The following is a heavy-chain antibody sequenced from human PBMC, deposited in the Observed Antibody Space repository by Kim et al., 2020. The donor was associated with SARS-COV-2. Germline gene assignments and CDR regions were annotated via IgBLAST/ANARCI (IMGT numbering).Heavy chain of an antibody. CDR1: GFTFSSYS. Sequence: GGSLRLSCAASGFTFSSYSMNWVRQAPGKGLEWVSYISSSSSTIYYADSVKGRFTISRDNAKNSLYLQMNSLRDEDTAVYYCARRIVVVPAAIRAGNYYYGMDVWGQGTTVTVSS. J-gene: IGHJ6*02. CDR2: ISSSSSTI. CDR3: ARRIVVVPAAIRAGNYYYGMDV. D-gene: IGHD2-2*01. V-gene: IGHV3-48*02.